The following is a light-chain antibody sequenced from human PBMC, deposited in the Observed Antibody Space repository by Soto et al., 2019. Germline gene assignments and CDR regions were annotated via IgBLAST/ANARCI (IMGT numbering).Light chain of an antibody. V-gene: IGKV3-15*01. J-gene: IGKJ5*01. CDR1: QSVSSN. Sequence: IVMTQSPATLSVSPGERATLSCRASQSVSSNLAWYQQKPGQAPRLLIYGASTRATDIPARFSGSGSGTEFTLTISSLQSEDFAVYYCQQRSNWPPITFGQGTRLDIK. CDR2: GAS. CDR3: QQRSNWPPIT.